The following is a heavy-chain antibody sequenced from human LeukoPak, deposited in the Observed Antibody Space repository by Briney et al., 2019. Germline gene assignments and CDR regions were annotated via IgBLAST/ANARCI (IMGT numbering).Heavy chain of an antibody. J-gene: IGHJ4*02. CDR1: GGSISSGSYY. CDR2: IYTSGSN. Sequence: PSETLSLTCTVSGGSISSGSYYWSWVRQPAGKGLEWIGRIYTSGSNNYNPSLKSRVTISVDSSKNQFSLNLSSVAAAYTAVYYCARDYAVWGQGTLVTVSS. CDR3: ARDYAV. D-gene: IGHD3-16*01. V-gene: IGHV4-61*02.